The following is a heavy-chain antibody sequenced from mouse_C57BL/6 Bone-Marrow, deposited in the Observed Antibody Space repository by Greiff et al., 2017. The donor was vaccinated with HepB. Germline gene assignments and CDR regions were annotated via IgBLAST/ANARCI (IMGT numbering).Heavy chain of an antibody. J-gene: IGHJ4*01. V-gene: IGHV1-81*01. Sequence: VQLQESGAELARPGASVKLSCKASGYTFTSYGISWVKQRTGQGLEWIGVIYPRSGNTYYNEKFKGKATLTADKSASTAYMELRSLTSEDSAVYFCERGGTLMDYWGQGTSVTVSS. CDR3: ERGGTLMDY. CDR2: IYPRSGNT. D-gene: IGHD3-3*01. CDR1: GYTFTSYG.